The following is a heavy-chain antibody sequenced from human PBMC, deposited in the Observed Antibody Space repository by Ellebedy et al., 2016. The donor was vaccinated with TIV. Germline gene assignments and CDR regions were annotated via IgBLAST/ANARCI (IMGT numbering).Heavy chain of an antibody. J-gene: IGHJ4*02. CDR3: ARFGSLVGAIDY. Sequence: GGSLRLXCAASGFTFSSYGMHWVRQAPGKGLEWVAVISYDGSNKYYADSVKGRFTISRDNAKNSLYLQMNSLRDEDTAVYYCARFGSLVGAIDYWGQGTLVTVSS. D-gene: IGHD1-26*01. CDR1: GFTFSSYG. CDR2: ISYDGSNK. V-gene: IGHV3-30*03.